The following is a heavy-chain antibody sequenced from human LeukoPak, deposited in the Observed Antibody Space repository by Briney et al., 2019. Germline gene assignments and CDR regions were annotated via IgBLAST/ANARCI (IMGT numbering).Heavy chain of an antibody. J-gene: IGHJ6*03. Sequence: GGSLRLSCAASGFTFSDYFMSWVRQAPGKGLEWVSYISKTGSTIYYADSVKGRFTISRDNANNSLYLQMNSLRAEDTAVYYCARDLRDGYNSGGYYYYYYMDVWGKGTTVTVSS. CDR2: ISKTGSTI. D-gene: IGHD5-24*01. CDR3: ARDLRDGYNSGGYYYYYYMDV. V-gene: IGHV3-11*01. CDR1: GFTFSDYF.